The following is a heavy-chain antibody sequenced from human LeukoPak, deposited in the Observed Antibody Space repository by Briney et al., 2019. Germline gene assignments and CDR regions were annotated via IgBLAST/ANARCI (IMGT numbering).Heavy chain of an antibody. CDR1: GGSITSDNYY. V-gene: IGHV4-30-4*01. CDR2: IYYSGST. D-gene: IGHD3-3*01. J-gene: IGHJ6*03. CDR3: ARLRRGTIFGVVIVRYYYYVDV. Sequence: SETLSLTCTVSGGSITSDNYYWSWIRQPPGKGLEWIGYIYYSGSTYYSPSLKSRVTISVDMSKNHFSLKLSSVTAADTAVYYCARLRRGTIFGVVIVRYYYYVDVWGKGNTVTVSS.